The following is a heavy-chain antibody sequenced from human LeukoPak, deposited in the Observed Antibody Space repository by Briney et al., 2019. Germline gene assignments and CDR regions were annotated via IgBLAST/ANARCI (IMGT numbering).Heavy chain of an antibody. CDR2: IYPGDSDT. J-gene: IGHJ6*03. D-gene: IGHD3-10*01. Sequence: HGESLKISCKGSGYTFTSYWIGWVRQMPGKGLEWMGIIYPGDSDTRYSPSFQGQVTISADKSISTAYLQWSSLKASDTAMYYCARRVVSDTMVRGVTYYYYYMDVRGKGTTVTVSS. V-gene: IGHV5-51*01. CDR3: ARRVVSDTMVRGVTYYYYYMDV. CDR1: GYTFTSYW.